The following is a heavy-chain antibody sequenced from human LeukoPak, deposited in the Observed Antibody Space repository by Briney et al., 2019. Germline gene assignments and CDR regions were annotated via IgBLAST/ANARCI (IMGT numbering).Heavy chain of an antibody. D-gene: IGHD6-13*01. Sequence: ASVKVSCKASGYTFTGYYMHWVRQAPGQGLEWMGRINPNSGGTNYAQKFQGRVTMTRDTSISTAYMELSGLRSDDTAGYYCARGMAAAGNEYFDYWGQGTLVTVSS. CDR3: ARGMAAAGNEYFDY. CDR1: GYTFTGYY. V-gene: IGHV1-2*06. CDR2: INPNSGGT. J-gene: IGHJ4*02.